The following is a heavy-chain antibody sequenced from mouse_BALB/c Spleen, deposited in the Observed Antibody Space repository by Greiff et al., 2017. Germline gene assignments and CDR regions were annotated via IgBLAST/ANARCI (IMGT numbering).Heavy chain of an antibody. CDR1: GYAFTNYL. Sequence: VQLQQSGAELVRPGTSVKVSCKASGYAFTNYLIEWVKQRPGQGLEWIGVINPGSGGTNYNEKFKGKATLTADKSSSTAYMQLSSLTSDDSAVYFCARDGNYGAYWGQGTLVTVSA. CDR3: ARDGNYGAY. J-gene: IGHJ3*01. V-gene: IGHV1-54*01. CDR2: INPGSGGT. D-gene: IGHD2-1*01.